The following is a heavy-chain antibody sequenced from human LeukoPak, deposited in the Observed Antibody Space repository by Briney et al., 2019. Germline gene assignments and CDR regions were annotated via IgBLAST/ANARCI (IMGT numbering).Heavy chain of an antibody. CDR2: ISGSGGST. Sequence: GGSLRLSCAASGFTFSSYAMSWVRQAPGKGLEWVSAISGSGGSTYYADSVKGRFTISRDNSKNTLYLQMNSPRAEDTAVYYCAKDRYYYDSSGYYGYWGQGTLVTVSS. CDR3: AKDRYYYDSSGYYGY. CDR1: GFTFSSYA. J-gene: IGHJ4*02. V-gene: IGHV3-23*01. D-gene: IGHD3-22*01.